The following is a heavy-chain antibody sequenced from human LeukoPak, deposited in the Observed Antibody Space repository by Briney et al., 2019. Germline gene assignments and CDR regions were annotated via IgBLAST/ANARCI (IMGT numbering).Heavy chain of an antibody. D-gene: IGHD4-17*01. Sequence: ASVKVSCTASGYTFTGYYLHWVRQAPGQGLEWMGWINPNSGGTNYAQKFQGRVTMTRDTSISSAYMELNRLRSDDTAVYYRARDSVTVTTPQIDYWGQGTLVTVSS. V-gene: IGHV1-2*02. CDR1: GYTFTGYY. J-gene: IGHJ4*02. CDR2: INPNSGGT. CDR3: ARDSVTVTTPQIDY.